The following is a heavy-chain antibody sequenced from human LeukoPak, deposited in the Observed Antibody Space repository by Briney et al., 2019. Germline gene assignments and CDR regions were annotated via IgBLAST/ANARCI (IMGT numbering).Heavy chain of an antibody. CDR1: GFSFSHYG. CDR2: IVGSGGTT. Sequence: GGSLRLSCAASGFSFSHYGMSWVRQAPGKGLEWVSAIVGSGGTTYYADSVKGRFTISRDNSKNTLYLQMNSLRAEDTAVYYCATALDYGDSRDYWGQGTLVTVSS. V-gene: IGHV3-23*01. D-gene: IGHD4-17*01. J-gene: IGHJ4*02. CDR3: ATALDYGDSRDY.